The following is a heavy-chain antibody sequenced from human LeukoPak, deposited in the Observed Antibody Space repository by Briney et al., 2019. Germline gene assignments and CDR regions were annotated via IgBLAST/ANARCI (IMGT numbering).Heavy chain of an antibody. CDR3: ARDLRRLIDAQNNWFDP. D-gene: IGHD2-8*01. CDR2: IYYSGST. V-gene: IGHV4-39*07. Sequence: SETLSLTCTVSGGSISSSSYYWGWIRQPPGKGLEWIGSIYYSGSTYYNPSLKSRVTISVDTSKNQFSLKLSSVTAADTAVYYCARDLRRLIDAQNNWFDPWGQGTLVTVSS. CDR1: GGSISSSSYY. J-gene: IGHJ5*02.